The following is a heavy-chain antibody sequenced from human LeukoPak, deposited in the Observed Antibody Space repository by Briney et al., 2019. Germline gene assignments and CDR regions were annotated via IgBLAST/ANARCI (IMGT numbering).Heavy chain of an antibody. D-gene: IGHD2-8*02. V-gene: IGHV1-2*02. CDR3: AKATGTYYYYYGMDV. Sequence: ASVKLSCKASGYTFTGYYMHWVRQAPGQGLEWMGWINPNSGGTNYAQKFQGRVTMTRYTSISTAYMELSRLRSDDTAVYYCAKATGTYYYYYGMDVWGQGTTVTVSS. CDR2: INPNSGGT. CDR1: GYTFTGYY. J-gene: IGHJ6*02.